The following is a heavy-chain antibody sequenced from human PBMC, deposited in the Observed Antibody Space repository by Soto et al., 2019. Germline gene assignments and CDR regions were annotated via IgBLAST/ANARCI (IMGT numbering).Heavy chain of an antibody. CDR3: ARRPSYYSDSSGYDFDY. CDR2: IYYSGST. V-gene: IGHV4-39*01. D-gene: IGHD3-22*01. CDR1: AGSISISSYY. Sequence: SLTRSLTCTVSAGSISISSYYRGCIRHPPGKGREWIWSIYYSGSTYYNPSLKSRGTIPVDTAKNQLPLKLSSVTAADTAVYSCARRPSYYSDSSGYDFDYWGQGTLVTVSS. J-gene: IGHJ4*02.